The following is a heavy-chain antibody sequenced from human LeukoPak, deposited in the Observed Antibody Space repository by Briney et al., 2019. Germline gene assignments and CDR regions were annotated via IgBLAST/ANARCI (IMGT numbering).Heavy chain of an antibody. D-gene: IGHD4-23*01. V-gene: IGHV3-74*01. Sequence: PGRSLRLSCAASGFIFSSYWMHWVRQAPGKGLVWVSRINSDGKSINYADSVKGRFTISRDNAKNTLYLQMNGLRTEDTAVYYCARDGNPTFDIWGQGTMVTVSS. CDR3: ARDGNPTFDI. J-gene: IGHJ3*02. CDR1: GFIFSSYW. CDR2: INSDGKSI.